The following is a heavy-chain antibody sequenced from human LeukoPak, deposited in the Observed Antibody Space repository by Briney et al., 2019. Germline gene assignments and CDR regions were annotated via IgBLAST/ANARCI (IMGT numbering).Heavy chain of an antibody. CDR1: GGSISSGSYF. CDR2: IHHSGST. J-gene: IGHJ1*01. V-gene: IGHV4-39*07. Sequence: SETLSLTCTVSGGSISSGSYFWTWIRQPPGKGLEWIGNIHHSGSTYYNPSLKSRVTISVDTSKIQLSLKLSSVTAADTAVYYCARVAAGIGFFQHWGQGTLVTVSS. CDR3: ARVAAGIGFFQH. D-gene: IGHD6-13*01.